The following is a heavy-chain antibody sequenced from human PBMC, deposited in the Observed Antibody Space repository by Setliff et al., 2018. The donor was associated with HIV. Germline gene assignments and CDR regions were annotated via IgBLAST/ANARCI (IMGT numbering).Heavy chain of an antibody. CDR2: IKEDRSEK. Sequence: GGSLRLSCIASGFTLSTYWMNWARQAPGKGLEWVANIKEDRSEKYYVDSVKGRFTISRDNAKNSLFLQMNSLRAEDTAVYYCARGHYSSSSGWGQGTLVTVSS. V-gene: IGHV3-7*03. J-gene: IGHJ4*02. CDR3: ARGHYSSSSG. D-gene: IGHD6-6*01. CDR1: GFTLSTYW.